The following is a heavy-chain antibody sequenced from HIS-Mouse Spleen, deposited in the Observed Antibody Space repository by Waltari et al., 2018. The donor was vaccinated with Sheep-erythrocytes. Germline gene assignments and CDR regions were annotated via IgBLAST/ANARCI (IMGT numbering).Heavy chain of an antibody. CDR1: GFSFDAYA. Sequence: EVQLVESGGGLVQPGRSLRLSCSASGFSFDAYALHWVRQAPGKGLGWVSGIICNGGSIGYADSVKGRFTISRDNAKNSLYRQMNSLRAEDTALYYCAKDISRNIVVVPAAVGDYWGQGTLVTVSS. V-gene: IGHV3-9*01. J-gene: IGHJ4*02. CDR2: IICNGGSI. D-gene: IGHD2-2*01. CDR3: AKDISRNIVVVPAAVGDY.